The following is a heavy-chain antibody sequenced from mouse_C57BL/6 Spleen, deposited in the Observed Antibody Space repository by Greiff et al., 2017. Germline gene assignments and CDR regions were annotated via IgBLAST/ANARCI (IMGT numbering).Heavy chain of an antibody. Sequence: VQLQQSGPELVKPGASVKISCKASGYTFTDYYMNWVKQSHGKSLEWIGDINPNNGGTSYNQKFTGKATLTVAKSSSPAYMELRSLTAEDSAVYDCARKAAKVSDDWGQGTTLTVSS. V-gene: IGHV1-26*01. CDR2: INPNNGGT. CDR1: GYTFTDYY. D-gene: IGHD6-1*01. CDR3: ARKAAKVSDD. J-gene: IGHJ2*01.